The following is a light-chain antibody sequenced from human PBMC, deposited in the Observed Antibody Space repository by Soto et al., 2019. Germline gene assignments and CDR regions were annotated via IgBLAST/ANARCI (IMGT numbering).Light chain of an antibody. CDR3: QQRSNWPPVT. CDR2: DAS. V-gene: IGKV3-11*01. J-gene: IGKJ4*01. Sequence: EIVLTRSPATLSLSPGERATLSCRASQSVSSYLAWYQQKPGQAPRLLIYDASNRATGIPAGFSGSGSGTDFTLTISSLEPEDFAIYYCQQRSNWPPVTFGGGTKVEIK. CDR1: QSVSSY.